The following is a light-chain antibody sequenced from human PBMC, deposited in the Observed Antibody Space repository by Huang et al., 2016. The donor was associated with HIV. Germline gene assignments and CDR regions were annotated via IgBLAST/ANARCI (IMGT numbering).Light chain of an antibody. Sequence: DIQMTQSPSILSASVGDRVTITCRASHSVSNWVAWYQQKTGQPPKSLIYKSSTLESGVPSRFSGIGSGTEFTLTISSLQPDDYATYYCQQYNTFWTFGQGTKV. CDR1: HSVSNW. J-gene: IGKJ1*01. V-gene: IGKV1-5*03. CDR3: QQYNTFWT. CDR2: KSS.